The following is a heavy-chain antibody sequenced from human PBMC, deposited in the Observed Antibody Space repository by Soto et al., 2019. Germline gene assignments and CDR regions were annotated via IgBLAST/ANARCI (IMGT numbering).Heavy chain of an antibody. Sequence: QVQLVESGGGLVKPGGSLRLSCVVSGFSFSDYYMSWIRQAPGKGLEWISYISNTGSTKYYADSVKGRFTISRDNAKNSLYLRMNSLRGEDTAVYYCARDYYGDYILDYWGQGTLVTVSS. D-gene: IGHD4-17*01. CDR1: GFSFSDYY. V-gene: IGHV3-11*01. J-gene: IGHJ4*02. CDR3: ARDYYGDYILDY. CDR2: ISNTGSTK.